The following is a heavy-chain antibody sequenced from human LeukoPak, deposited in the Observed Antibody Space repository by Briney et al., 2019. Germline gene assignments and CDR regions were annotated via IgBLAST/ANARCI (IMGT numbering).Heavy chain of an antibody. J-gene: IGHJ4*02. CDR1: GFTFSSYA. CDR2: ISYDGSNK. V-gene: IGHV3-30*04. CDR3: ARGRAANYYDISGYHPY. D-gene: IGHD3-22*01. Sequence: GGSLRLSCAASGFTFSSYAMHWVRQAPGKGLEWVAVISYDGSNKYYADSVKGRFNLSRENSKNTLYLQMNNLRAGDRAGYYFARGRAANYYDISGYHPYWGQGTLVTVSS.